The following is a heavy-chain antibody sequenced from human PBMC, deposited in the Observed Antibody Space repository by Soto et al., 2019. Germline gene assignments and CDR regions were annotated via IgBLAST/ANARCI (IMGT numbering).Heavy chain of an antibody. CDR2: IYYSGST. CDR3: ASLTVDHDYSNYYYGMDV. V-gene: IGHV4-39*01. D-gene: IGHD4-4*01. Sequence: SQTLSLTCTVSGGSISSSSYSWGWIRQPPGKGLEWIGSIYYSGSTYYNPSLKSRVTISVDTSKNQFSLKLSSVTAADTAVYYCASLTVDHDYSNYYYGMDVWGQGTTVTVSS. CDR1: GGSISSSSYS. J-gene: IGHJ6*02.